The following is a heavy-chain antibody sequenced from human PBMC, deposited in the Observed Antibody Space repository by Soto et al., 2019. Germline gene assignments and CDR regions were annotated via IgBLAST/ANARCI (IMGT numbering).Heavy chain of an antibody. J-gene: IGHJ5*02. V-gene: IGHV4-31*03. CDR3: ARGSFSSSSSWFEP. Sequence: SETLSLTCTVSGGSISSDANFWSWIRQLPGRGLEWIGYISYTGRTYYTPSLNSRLTISLDTSKNLFSLRLSAVTAADTAVYFCARGSFSSSSSWFEPWGQGTLVTVS. CDR1: GGSISSDANF. D-gene: IGHD6-6*01. CDR2: ISYTGRT.